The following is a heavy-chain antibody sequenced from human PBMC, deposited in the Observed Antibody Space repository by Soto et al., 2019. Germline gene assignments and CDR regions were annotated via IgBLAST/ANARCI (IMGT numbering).Heavy chain of an antibody. CDR1: GYTFTSYG. J-gene: IGHJ5*02. CDR2: IIPILGIA. D-gene: IGHD3-9*01. Sequence: SVKVSCKASGYTFTSYGISWVRQAPGQGLEWMGRIIPILGIANYAQKFQGRVTITADKSTSTAYMELSSLRSEDTAVYYCASFDILTGTNWFDPWGQGTLVTVSS. CDR3: ASFDILTGTNWFDP. V-gene: IGHV1-69*04.